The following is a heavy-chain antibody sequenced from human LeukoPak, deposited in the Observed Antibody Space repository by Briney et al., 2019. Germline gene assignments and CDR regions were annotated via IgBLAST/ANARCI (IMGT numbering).Heavy chain of an antibody. D-gene: IGHD3-3*01. CDR1: GGSISSSSYY. V-gene: IGHV4-39*01. J-gene: IGHJ4*02. CDR2: IYYSGST. Sequence: SETLSLTCTVSGGSISSSSYYWGWIRQPPGKGLEWIGSIYYSGSTYYNPSLKSRVTISVDTSKNQFSLKLSSVTAADTAVYYCASLPRYYDFWSGYPPGGYFDYWGQGTLVTVSS. CDR3: ASLPRYYDFWSGYPPGGYFDY.